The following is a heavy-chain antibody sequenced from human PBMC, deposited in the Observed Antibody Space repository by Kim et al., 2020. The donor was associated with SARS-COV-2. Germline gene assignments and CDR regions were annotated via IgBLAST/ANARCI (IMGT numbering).Heavy chain of an antibody. CDR2: INHSGST. Sequence: SETLSLTCAVYGGSFSGYYWSWIRQPPGKGLEWIGEINHSGSTNYNPSLKSRVTISEDTSKNQFSLKLSSVTAADTAVYYCARVRGVTVLLGYYYYGMDVWGQGTTVTVYS. J-gene: IGHJ6*02. CDR1: GGSFSGYY. V-gene: IGHV4-34*01. CDR3: ARVRGVTVLLGYYYYGMDV. D-gene: IGHD3-10*01.